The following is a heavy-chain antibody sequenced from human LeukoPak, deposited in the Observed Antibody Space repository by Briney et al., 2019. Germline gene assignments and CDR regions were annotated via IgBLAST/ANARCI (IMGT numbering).Heavy chain of an antibody. Sequence: KPSETLSLTCSVSGGSINTNDHYWRCIPQPPGKRVEWMGTISYSGSTFYNPSLQSRVTLSVDTPKNLFSLTLTSVTAADAAVYYCGRSVASHGPTHNWFGPWGQGTLVTVSS. D-gene: IGHD5-18*01. CDR1: GGSINTNDHY. CDR2: ISYSGST. J-gene: IGHJ5*02. V-gene: IGHV4-39*01. CDR3: GRSVASHGPTHNWFGP.